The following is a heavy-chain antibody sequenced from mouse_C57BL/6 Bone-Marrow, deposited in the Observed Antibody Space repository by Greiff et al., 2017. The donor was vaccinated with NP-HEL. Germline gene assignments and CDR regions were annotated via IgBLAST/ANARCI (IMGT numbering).Heavy chain of an antibody. V-gene: IGHV5-2*01. CDR1: EYEFPSHD. Sequence: EVHLVESGGGLVQPGESLKLSCESNEYEFPSHDMSWVRKTPEKRLELVAAINSDGGSTYYPDTMERRFIISRDNTKKTLYLQMSRLRSEDTAVYYCARHGDGYAWFAYWGQGTLVTVSA. CDR3: ARHGDGYAWFAY. CDR2: INSDGGST. J-gene: IGHJ3*01. D-gene: IGHD2-2*01.